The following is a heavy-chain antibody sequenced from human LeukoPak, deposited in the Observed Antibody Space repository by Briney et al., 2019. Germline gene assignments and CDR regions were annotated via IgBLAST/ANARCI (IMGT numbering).Heavy chain of an antibody. CDR3: ARVDTAMGSLDY. J-gene: IGHJ4*02. V-gene: IGHV3-33*01. D-gene: IGHD5-18*01. CDR2: IWNDGSNE. Sequence: QPGRSLRLSCAASGFIFRSYAMHGVRQAPGKGLEGVAIIWNDGSNENYADSVKGRFTISRDNSKNTLYLQMNTLRAEDTAVYYCARVDTAMGSLDYWGQGTLVTVSS. CDR1: GFIFRSYA.